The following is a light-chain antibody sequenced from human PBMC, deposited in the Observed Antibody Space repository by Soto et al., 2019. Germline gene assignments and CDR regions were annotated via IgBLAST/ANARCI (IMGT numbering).Light chain of an antibody. V-gene: IGLV2-11*01. CDR2: DVS. Sequence: QSALTQPRSVSGSPGQSVTISCTGTSSDVGGYNYVSWYQQHPGKAPKLMMYDVSQRPSGVHGRFSGSKSGNTASLTISGLQAEDEADYYCCSYAGSYVFGTGTKLTVL. CDR1: SSDVGGYNY. J-gene: IGLJ1*01. CDR3: CSYAGSYV.